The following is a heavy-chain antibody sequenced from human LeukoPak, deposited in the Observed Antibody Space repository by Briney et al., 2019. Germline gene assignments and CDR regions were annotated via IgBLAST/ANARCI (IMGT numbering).Heavy chain of an antibody. D-gene: IGHD3-22*01. J-gene: IGHJ4*02. V-gene: IGHV1-18*01. Sequence: GESLKISCKASGYTFTSYGISWVRQAPGQGLEWMGWISAYNGNTNYAQKLQGRVTMTTDTSTSTAYMELRSLRSDDTAVYYCARGDSNYYDSSGYLDYWGQGTLVTVSS. CDR1: GYTFTSYG. CDR2: ISAYNGNT. CDR3: ARGDSNYYDSSGYLDY.